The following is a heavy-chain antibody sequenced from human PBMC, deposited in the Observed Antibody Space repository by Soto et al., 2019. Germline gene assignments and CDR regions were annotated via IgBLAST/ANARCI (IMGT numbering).Heavy chain of an antibody. V-gene: IGHV1-8*01. J-gene: IGHJ5*02. CDR2: MNPNSGNT. D-gene: IGHD6-13*01. Sequence: ASVKVSCKASGYTLTSYDINWVRQATGQGLEWMGWMNPNSGNTGYAQKFQGRVTMTRNTSISTAYMELSSLRSEDTAVYYCARGIAAAGTGWFDPWGQGTLVTVSS. CDR1: GYTLTSYD. CDR3: ARGIAAAGTGWFDP.